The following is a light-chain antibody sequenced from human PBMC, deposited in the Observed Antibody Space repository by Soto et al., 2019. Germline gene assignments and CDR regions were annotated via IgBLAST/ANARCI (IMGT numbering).Light chain of an antibody. CDR3: ETWDSSLGV. Sequence: QLVLTQSSSASASLGSSVKLTCTLSSGHSHYIIAWHQQQPGKAPRYLMKLEGGGKYSKGSGVPDRFSGSSSGADRYLTISILQFEDEADYYCETWDSSLGVFGGGPKLTVL. CDR2: LEGGGKY. J-gene: IGLJ3*02. V-gene: IGLV4-60*02. CDR1: SGHSHYI.